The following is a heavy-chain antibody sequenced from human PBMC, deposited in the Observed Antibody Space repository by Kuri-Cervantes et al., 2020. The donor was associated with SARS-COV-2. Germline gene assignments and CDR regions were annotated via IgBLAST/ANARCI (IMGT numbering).Heavy chain of an antibody. V-gene: IGHV1-69*10. CDR3: ARGYYYDISGDYFDY. Sequence: SVKVSCNSCGGIFSSYAISWVRRGPGQGLEWMGGIIPILGIANYARKFQGRVTFTADKSTSTAYMGLSSLRSEDTAVYYCARGYYYDISGDYFDYWRQGATVTVSS. D-gene: IGHD3-22*01. CDR2: IIPILGIA. J-gene: IGHJ4*02. CDR1: GGIFSSYA.